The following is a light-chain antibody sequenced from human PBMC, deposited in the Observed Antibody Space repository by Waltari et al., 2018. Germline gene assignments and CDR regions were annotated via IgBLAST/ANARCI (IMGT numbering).Light chain of an antibody. CDR3: ASYTSVSTLVV. V-gene: IGLV2-14*01. CDR2: EVS. J-gene: IGLJ2*01. CDR1: SRYISGSKF. Sequence: QSALTQPASVSGSPGQSIPISCGGASRYISGSKFVSWYQHHPDKAPNLMIYEVSKRPSGVSNRFSGTKSDNTASLTISGLQAEDEGDYYCASYTSVSTLVVFGGGTKLTVL.